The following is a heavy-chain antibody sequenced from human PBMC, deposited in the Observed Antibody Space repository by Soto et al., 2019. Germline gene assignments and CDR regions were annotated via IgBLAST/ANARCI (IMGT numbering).Heavy chain of an antibody. CDR3: ARVGDHTNP. CDR2: IIPMFGTT. J-gene: IGHJ5*02. CDR1: GRTFSRYA. V-gene: IGHV1-69*01. D-gene: IGHD3-16*01. Sequence: QVQLVQYGAEVQKPGSSVKVSCTASGRTFSRYAINWVRQAPGQGLEWMGGIIPMFGTTNYAQKFQGRITITADDSTSTVHMELTNLKSEDTAVYFCARVGDHTNPWGQGTLVTVSS.